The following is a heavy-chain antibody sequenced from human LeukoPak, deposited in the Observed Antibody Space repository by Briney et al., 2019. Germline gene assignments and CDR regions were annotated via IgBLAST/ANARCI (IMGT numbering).Heavy chain of an antibody. CDR3: ARVDDSSGYLGAFDI. CDR2: INPNSGGT. V-gene: IGHV1-46*02. D-gene: IGHD3-22*01. J-gene: IGHJ3*02. Sequence: GASVKVSCKASGYTFNFYYVHWVRQAPGQGLEWMGIINPNSGGTTYAQKFQGRVTLTGDTSASTVFMELSSLRSEDTAVYYCARVDDSSGYLGAFDIWGQGTMVTVSS. CDR1: GYTFNFYY.